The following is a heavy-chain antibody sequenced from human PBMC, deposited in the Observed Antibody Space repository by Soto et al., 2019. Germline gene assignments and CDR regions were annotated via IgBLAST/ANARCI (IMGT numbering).Heavy chain of an antibody. J-gene: IGHJ4*02. Sequence: QVQLQQWGAGLLKPSETLSLTCAVYGGSFSGYYWSWIRQPPGKGLEWIGEINHSGSTNYNPSLKSRVTLSVDTSKNQFSLKLSSVTAADTAVYYCARWGDMVRGDSTMDYWGQGTLVTVSS. CDR3: ARWGDMVRGDSTMDY. CDR1: GGSFSGYY. V-gene: IGHV4-34*01. D-gene: IGHD3-10*01. CDR2: INHSGST.